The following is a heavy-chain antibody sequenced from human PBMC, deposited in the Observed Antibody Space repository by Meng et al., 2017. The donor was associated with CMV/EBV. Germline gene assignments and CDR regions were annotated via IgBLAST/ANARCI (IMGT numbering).Heavy chain of an antibody. CDR1: GFTFSSYA. Sequence: GESLKISCAASGFTFSSYAVSWVRQAPGKGLEWISAISGSGGSTYYADSVKGRFTISRDNSKNTLYLQMNSLRAEDTAVYYCAKEGLEYLAAGYNWFDPWGQGTLVTVSS. CDR3: AKEGLEYLAAGYNWFDP. J-gene: IGHJ5*02. V-gene: IGHV3-23*01. CDR2: ISGSGGST. D-gene: IGHD6-13*01.